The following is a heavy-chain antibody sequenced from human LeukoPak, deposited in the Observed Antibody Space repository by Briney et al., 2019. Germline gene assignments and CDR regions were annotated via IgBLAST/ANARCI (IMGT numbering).Heavy chain of an antibody. V-gene: IGHV4-31*03. CDR2: IYYSGST. CDR1: GGSISSGGYY. CDR3: ARVLPDYDFWSGPSFDAFDI. D-gene: IGHD3-3*01. Sequence: SETLSLTCTVSGGSISSGGYYWSWIRQHPGKGLEWIGYIYYSGSTYYNPSLKSRVTISVDMSKNQFSLKLSSVTAADTAVYYCARVLPDYDFWSGPSFDAFDIWGQGTMVTVSS. J-gene: IGHJ3*02.